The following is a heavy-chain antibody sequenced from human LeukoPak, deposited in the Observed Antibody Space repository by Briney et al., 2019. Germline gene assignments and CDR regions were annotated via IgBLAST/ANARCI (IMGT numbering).Heavy chain of an antibody. CDR2: IIPSDGFT. V-gene: IGHV1-46*01. Sequence: ASVKVSCKASGYTFTSYGISWVRQAPGQGLEWMGMIIPSDGFTSYAQKFQGRVTMTRDMSTSTVYMELSSLRSDDTAVYYCAKAGSRLFGVLIPLSFDYWGQGTLITVSS. J-gene: IGHJ4*02. CDR1: GYTFTSYG. D-gene: IGHD3-3*01. CDR3: AKAGSRLFGVLIPLSFDY.